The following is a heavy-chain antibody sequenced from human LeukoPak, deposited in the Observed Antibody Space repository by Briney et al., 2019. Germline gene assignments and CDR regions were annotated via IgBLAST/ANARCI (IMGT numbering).Heavy chain of an antibody. Sequence: SETLSLTCTVSGGSISSYYWSWIRQPPGKGLEWIGYIYYSGSTNYNPSLKSRATISVDTSKNQFSLKLSSVTAADTAVYYCARRESWSYYYDSSGYRDAFDIWGQGTMVTVSS. CDR1: GGSISSYY. CDR2: IYYSGST. J-gene: IGHJ3*02. CDR3: ARRESWSYYYDSSGYRDAFDI. D-gene: IGHD3-22*01. V-gene: IGHV4-59*01.